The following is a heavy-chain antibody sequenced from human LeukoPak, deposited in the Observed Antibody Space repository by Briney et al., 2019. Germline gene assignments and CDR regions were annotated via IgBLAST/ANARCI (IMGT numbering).Heavy chain of an antibody. D-gene: IGHD1-26*01. Sequence: RASETLSLTCTVSGGSISSYYWSWIRQPPGKGLEWIGYIYYSGSTNYNPSLKSRVTISVDTSKNQFSLKLSSVTAADTAVYYCARDPKVVGADDAFDIWGQGTMVTVSS. CDR3: ARDPKVVGADDAFDI. CDR2: IYYSGST. V-gene: IGHV4-59*01. CDR1: GGSISSYY. J-gene: IGHJ3*02.